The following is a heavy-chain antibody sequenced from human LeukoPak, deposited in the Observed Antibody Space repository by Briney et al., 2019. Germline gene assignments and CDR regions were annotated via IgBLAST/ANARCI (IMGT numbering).Heavy chain of an antibody. V-gene: IGHV3-21*01. J-gene: IGHJ6*02. CDR2: ISSSSSYI. Sequence: GGSLRLSCAASGFTFSSYSMNWVRQAPGKGLEWVSSISSSSSYIYYAASVKGRFTISRDNAKNSLYLQMNSLRAEDTAVYYCAGAIYQLLSYYYYGMDVWGQGTTVTVSS. CDR3: AGAIYQLLSYYYYGMDV. CDR1: GFTFSSYS. D-gene: IGHD2-2*01.